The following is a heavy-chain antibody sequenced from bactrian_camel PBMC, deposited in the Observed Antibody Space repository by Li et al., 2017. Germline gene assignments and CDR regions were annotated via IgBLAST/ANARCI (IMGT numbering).Heavy chain of an antibody. CDR2: ISTDGSA. D-gene: IGHD6*01. J-gene: IGHJ4*01. Sequence: HVQLVESGGGSVQAGGSLRLSCAASGYTYSSYCMGWFRQAPGNECEMVSSISTDGSAYYEAPVKGRFTISRDNAKNAVYLQMNSLKSEDTALYYCAIQYGGSWLYWGQGTQVTVS. CDR1: GYTYSSYC. V-gene: IGHV3S9*01. CDR3: AIQYGGSWLY.